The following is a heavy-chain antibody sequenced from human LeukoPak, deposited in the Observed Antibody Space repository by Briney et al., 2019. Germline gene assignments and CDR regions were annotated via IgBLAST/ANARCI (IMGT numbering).Heavy chain of an antibody. V-gene: IGHV4-4*07. CDR3: ARDRKEPGIAVAGTGFDP. CDR2: IYTSGST. CDR1: GGSISSYY. D-gene: IGHD6-19*01. Sequence: PSETLSLTCTVSGGSISSYYWSWIRQPAGKGLEWIGRIYTSGSTNYNPSLKSRVTMSVDTSKNQLSLKLSSVTAADTAVYYCARDRKEPGIAVAGTGFDPWGQGTLVTVSS. J-gene: IGHJ5*02.